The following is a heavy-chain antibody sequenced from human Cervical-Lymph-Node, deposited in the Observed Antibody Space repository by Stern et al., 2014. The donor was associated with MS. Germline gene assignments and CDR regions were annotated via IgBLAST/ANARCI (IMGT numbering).Heavy chain of an antibody. Sequence: SSGGYYWSWIRQHPGKGLEWIGYIYYSGSTYYNPSLKSRVTISVDTSKNQFSLKLSSVTAADTAVYYCARAGGDDIPFDYWGQGTLVTVSS. V-gene: IGHV4-31*02. CDR3: ARAGGDDIPFDY. CDR1: SSGGYY. D-gene: IGHD3-16*01. J-gene: IGHJ4*02. CDR2: IYYSGST.